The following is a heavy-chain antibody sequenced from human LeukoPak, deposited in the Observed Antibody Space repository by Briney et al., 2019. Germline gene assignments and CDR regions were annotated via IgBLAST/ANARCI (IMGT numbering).Heavy chain of an antibody. Sequence: GGSLRLSCAASGFTFSSYWMSWVRQAPGKGLEWVANIKQDESEKYYVDSLKGRFTISRDNAKNSLYQQMNSLRAEDTAVYYCARDKIEGPTKLDYWGQGILVTVSS. J-gene: IGHJ4*02. CDR2: IKQDESEK. CDR3: ARDKIEGPTKLDY. V-gene: IGHV3-7*01. CDR1: GFTFSSYW. D-gene: IGHD1-1*01.